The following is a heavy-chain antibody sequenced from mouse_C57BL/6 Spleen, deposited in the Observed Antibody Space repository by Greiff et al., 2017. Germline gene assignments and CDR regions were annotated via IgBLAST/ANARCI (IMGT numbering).Heavy chain of an antibody. CDR3: ARSVTGQYFDS. V-gene: IGHV1-82*01. CDR2: IYPGDGDT. CDR1: GYAFSSSW. J-gene: IGHJ2*01. D-gene: IGHD4-1*01. Sequence: QVQLQQSGPELVKPGASVKISCKASGYAFSSSWMNWVKQRPGKGLEGIGRIYPGDGDTNYNGKFKGKATLTADKSSSTAYMQLRSLTSEDSAVYFCARSVTGQYFDSWGQGTTLTVSS.